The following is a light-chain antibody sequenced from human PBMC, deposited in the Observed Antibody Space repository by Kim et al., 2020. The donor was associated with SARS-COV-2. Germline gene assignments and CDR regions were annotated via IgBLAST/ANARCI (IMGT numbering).Light chain of an antibody. V-gene: IGLV2-14*01. CDR1: SSDVSGYNY. Sequence: QSVLTQPASVSGSPGQSITISCTGTSSDVSGYNYVSWYQQHPGKAPKLMIYDVSKRPSGVSNRFSGSKSGNTASLTISGLQAEDEADYYCSSYTSSSTYVFGTGTKVTVL. J-gene: IGLJ1*01. CDR2: DVS. CDR3: SSYTSSSTYV.